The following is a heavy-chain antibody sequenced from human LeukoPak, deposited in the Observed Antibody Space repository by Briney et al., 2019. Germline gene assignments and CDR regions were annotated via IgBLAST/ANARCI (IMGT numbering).Heavy chain of an antibody. CDR1: GFSFSNSA. D-gene: IGHD5-12*01. Sequence: GGSLRLSCAASGFSFSNSAMSWVRQAPGKGLEWVPLLIASSGSTFYADSVKGRFTISRDNSKNTLYLQMNSLRAEDTAVYYCAKGAYDYIEMGYFDYWGQGTLVTVSS. CDR3: AKGAYDYIEMGYFDY. J-gene: IGHJ4*02. CDR2: LIASSGST. V-gene: IGHV3-23*01.